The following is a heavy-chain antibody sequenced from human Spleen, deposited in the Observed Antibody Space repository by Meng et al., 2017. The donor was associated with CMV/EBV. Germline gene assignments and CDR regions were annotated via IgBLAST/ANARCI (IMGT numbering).Heavy chain of an antibody. CDR1: GFTFSDSY. J-gene: IGHJ4*02. CDR2: ISSSGSTI. CDR3: ARGRWEESY. D-gene: IGHD5-24*01. Sequence: GESLKISCAASGFTFSDSYMGWIRQAPGKGLQWVSYISSSGSTIYYADSVKGRFTIPRDNAKNSLYLQMNSLRAEDTAVYYCARGRWEESYWGQGTRVTAPQ. V-gene: IGHV3-11*04.